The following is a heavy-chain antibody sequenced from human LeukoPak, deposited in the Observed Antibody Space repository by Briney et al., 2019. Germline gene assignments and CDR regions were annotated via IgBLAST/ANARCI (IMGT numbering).Heavy chain of an antibody. Sequence: GGSLRLSCAASGFTFSSYGMHWVRQAPGKGLEWVAVISYDGSNKYYADSVKGRFTISRDNSKNTLYLQMNSLRAEDTAVYHCAKESPITMVRGVMPVIDYWGQGTLVTVSS. V-gene: IGHV3-30*18. CDR2: ISYDGSNK. CDR3: AKESPITMVRGVMPVIDY. D-gene: IGHD3-10*01. CDR1: GFTFSSYG. J-gene: IGHJ4*02.